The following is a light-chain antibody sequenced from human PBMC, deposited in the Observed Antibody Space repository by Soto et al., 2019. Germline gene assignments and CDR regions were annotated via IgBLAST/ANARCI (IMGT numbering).Light chain of an antibody. CDR1: SSDVGGYNY. CDR2: DVS. J-gene: IGLJ2*01. CDR3: SSYSSSSTLV. Sequence: QSALTLPASVSGSPGQSNTISCTGTSSDVGGYNYVSWYQQHPGKAPKLMIYDVSTRPSGVSNRFSGSKSRNTASLTISGLQADDEADYYFSSYSSSSTLVFGGGTELAVL. V-gene: IGLV2-14*01.